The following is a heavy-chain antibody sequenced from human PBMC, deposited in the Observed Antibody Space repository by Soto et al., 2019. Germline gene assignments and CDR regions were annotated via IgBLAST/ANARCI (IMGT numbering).Heavy chain of an antibody. CDR2: IYSGGST. J-gene: IGHJ4*02. Sequence: GGSLRLSCAASGFSVSSNYMSWVRQAPGKGLEWVSVIYSGGSTHYADSVEGRFTISRDFSKNTLYLQMNSLRAEDTAVYYCARDPGSIAVAGTIWGQGTLVTVSS. CDR1: GFSVSSNY. CDR3: ARDPGSIAVAGTI. V-gene: IGHV3-53*01. D-gene: IGHD6-19*01.